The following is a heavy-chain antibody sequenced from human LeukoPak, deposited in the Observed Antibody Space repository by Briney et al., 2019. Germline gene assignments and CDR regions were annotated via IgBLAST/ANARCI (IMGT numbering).Heavy chain of an antibody. CDR3: ARGMVRGVTALQGHYYGMDV. CDR2: IKSKTDGGTT. J-gene: IGHJ6*02. V-gene: IGHV3-15*01. D-gene: IGHD3-10*01. Sequence: GGSLRLSCAASGFTFSNAWMSWVRQAPGKGLEWVGRIKSKTDGGTTDYAAPVKGRFTISRDNSKNTLYLQMNSLRAEDTAVYYCARGMVRGVTALQGHYYGMDVWGQGTTVTVSS. CDR1: GFTFSNAW.